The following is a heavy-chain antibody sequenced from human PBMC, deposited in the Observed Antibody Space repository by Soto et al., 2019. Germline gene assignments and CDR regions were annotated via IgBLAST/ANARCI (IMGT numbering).Heavy chain of an antibody. CDR1: GFTFSTYA. CDR3: ARAPQGYDSGAYFLGGNGY. V-gene: IGHV3-23*01. D-gene: IGHD3-22*01. Sequence: GGSLRLSCAPSGFTFSTYAINWVRQAPANGLAWVSGISGTGGLTYYADSVKGRFTISTDNFKNTLSLRMNSRRAEDTAVYNSARAPQGYDSGAYFLGGNGYWGQGTLGTVSS. J-gene: IGHJ4*02. CDR2: ISGTGGLT.